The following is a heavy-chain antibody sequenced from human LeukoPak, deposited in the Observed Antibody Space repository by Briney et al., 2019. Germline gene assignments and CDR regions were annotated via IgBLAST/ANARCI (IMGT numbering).Heavy chain of an antibody. Sequence: TPSETLSLTCTVPGGSISSYYWSWIRQPPGKGLEWIGYIYYSGSTNYNPSLKSRVTISVDTSKNQFSLKLSSVTAADTAVYYCARQGHYYDSSGYDYWGQGTLVTVSS. CDR1: GGSISSYY. V-gene: IGHV4-59*08. D-gene: IGHD3-22*01. CDR2: IYYSGST. CDR3: ARQGHYYDSSGYDY. J-gene: IGHJ4*02.